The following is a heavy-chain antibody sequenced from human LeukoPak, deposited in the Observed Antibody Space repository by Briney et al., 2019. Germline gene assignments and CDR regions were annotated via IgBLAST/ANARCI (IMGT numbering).Heavy chain of an antibody. CDR2: FDPEDGET. D-gene: IGHD3-10*01. V-gene: IGHV1-24*01. J-gene: IGHJ3*02. CDR3: ATDLLITMVRGVPRADAFDI. CDR1: GYTLTELS. Sequence: ASVKVSCKVSGYTLTELSMHWVRQAPGKGLEWMGGFDPEDGETIYAQKFQGRVTMTEDTSTDTAYMELSSLRSEDTAVYYCATDLLITMVRGVPRADAFDIWGQGTMVTVSS.